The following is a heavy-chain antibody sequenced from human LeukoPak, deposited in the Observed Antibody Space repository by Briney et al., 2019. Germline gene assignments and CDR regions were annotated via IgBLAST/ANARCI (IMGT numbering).Heavy chain of an antibody. CDR3: ARCGEMATISSCYFDY. CDR2: IYPGDSDT. V-gene: IGHV5-51*03. CDR1: GYSFSYHW. Sequence: GASLKFSWNGFGYSFSYHWIDWVRPMPGKGLELMGIIYPGDSDTRYSPSFQGPGTISAHKSISTDYLQWSNLRASDTAMYYCARCGEMATISSCYFDYWGQGSLVTVSS. J-gene: IGHJ4*02. D-gene: IGHD5-24*01.